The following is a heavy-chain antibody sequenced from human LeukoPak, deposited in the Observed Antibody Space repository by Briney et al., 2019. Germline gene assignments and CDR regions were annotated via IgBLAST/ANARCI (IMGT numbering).Heavy chain of an antibody. V-gene: IGHV1-18*01. CDR1: GYTFTSYG. CDR2: ISAYNGNT. D-gene: IGHD6-13*01. J-gene: IGHJ4*02. Sequence: ASVKVSCKASGYTFTSYGISWVRQAPGQGLEWMGWISAYNGNTNYAQKLQGRVTMTTDTSTSTAYMELRSLRSDDKAVYYCARASITAGTTRIRGHFDYWGQGTLVTVSS. CDR3: ARASITAGTTRIRGHFDY.